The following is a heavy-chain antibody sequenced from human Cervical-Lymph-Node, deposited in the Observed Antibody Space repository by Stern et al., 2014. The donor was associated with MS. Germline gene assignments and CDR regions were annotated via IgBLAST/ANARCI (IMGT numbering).Heavy chain of an antibody. CDR2: FYHSRAY. Sequence: VQLVESGPGLVKPSGTLSLTCAVSGGSVSSTNWWSWVRQSPGKGLEWIGNFYHSRAYTYRPSLRSQVSISLDNSKNHLSLHLTSVTAADTAVYYCARERQQYCNSEGCSYWYFDLWGRGTLVTVSS. CDR1: GGSVSSTNW. CDR3: ARERQQYCNSEGCSYWYFDL. J-gene: IGHJ2*01. D-gene: IGHD2/OR15-2a*01. V-gene: IGHV4-4*02.